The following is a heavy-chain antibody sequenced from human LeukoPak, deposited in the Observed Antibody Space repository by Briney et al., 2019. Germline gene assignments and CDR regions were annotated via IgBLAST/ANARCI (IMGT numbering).Heavy chain of an antibody. CDR2: IHDSGST. V-gene: IGHV4-30-4*01. Sequence: SQTLSLTCTVSGASISSGDYHWNWIRQPPGKGLEWIGFIHDSGSTYYNPSLKSRVSISRDMSKNQLSLMLSSVTAADTAVYYCARGFGAGNYYYGWFDPWGQGTLVSISS. J-gene: IGHJ5*02. CDR1: GASISSGDYH. CDR3: ARGFGAGNYYYGWFDP. D-gene: IGHD3-10*01.